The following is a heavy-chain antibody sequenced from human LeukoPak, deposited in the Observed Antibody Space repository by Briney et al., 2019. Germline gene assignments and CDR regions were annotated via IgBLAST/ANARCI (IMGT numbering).Heavy chain of an antibody. J-gene: IGHJ4*02. Sequence: PGGSLRLSCAASGFTFSSCSMTWVRQAPGKGLEWVSSISSSSTYIYYADSVKGRFTISRDNAKNSLYLQMNSLRADDTAVYYCAREVSHLIDYWGQGTLVTVSS. CDR2: ISSSSTYI. CDR3: AREVSHLIDY. V-gene: IGHV3-21*01. CDR1: GFTFSSCS.